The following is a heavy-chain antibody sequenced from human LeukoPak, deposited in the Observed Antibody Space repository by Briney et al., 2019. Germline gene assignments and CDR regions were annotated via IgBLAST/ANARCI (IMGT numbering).Heavy chain of an antibody. CDR2: IRSRANNYAT. V-gene: IGHV3-73*01. J-gene: IGHJ4*02. D-gene: IGHD1-26*01. CDR1: GFTFSVSA. Sequence: GGSLRLSCAASGFTFSVSAIHWVRQASGKGLEWVGQIRSRANNYATSYIASVKGRFTISRDDSENTAYLQMNSLKIEDTAVYYCTPGGSGNYNWGQGTLVTASS. CDR3: TPGGSGNYN.